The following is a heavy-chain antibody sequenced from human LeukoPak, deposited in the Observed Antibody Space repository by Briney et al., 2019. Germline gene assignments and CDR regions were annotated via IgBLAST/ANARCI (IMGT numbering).Heavy chain of an antibody. J-gene: IGHJ4*02. Sequence: SETLSLTCAVYGGSFSGYYWSWIRQPPGKGLEWIGEINHSGNTYYNPSLKSRVTISVDTSKNQFSLKLSSVTAADTAVYYCARRTGYSSGWYGDNFDYWGQGTLVTVSS. CDR1: GGSFSGYY. CDR3: ARRTGYSSGWYGDNFDY. V-gene: IGHV4-34*01. D-gene: IGHD6-19*01. CDR2: INHSGNT.